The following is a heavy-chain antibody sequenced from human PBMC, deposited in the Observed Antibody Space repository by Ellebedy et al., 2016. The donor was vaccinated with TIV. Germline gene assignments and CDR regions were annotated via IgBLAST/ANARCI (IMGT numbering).Heavy chain of an antibody. D-gene: IGHD3-22*01. CDR2: ISSTGSRT. CDR3: AKGRGGGSDTSAPRYYVDY. V-gene: IGHV3-23*01. J-gene: IGHJ4*02. CDR1: GFTFSSYA. Sequence: PGGSLRLSCAASGFTFSSYAMSWVRQAPGKGLEWVSTISSTGSRTYYADSVEGRFIISRDNSKKTLYLQMNSLRAEDTAVYYCAKGRGGGSDTSAPRYYVDYWGLGTLVTVSS.